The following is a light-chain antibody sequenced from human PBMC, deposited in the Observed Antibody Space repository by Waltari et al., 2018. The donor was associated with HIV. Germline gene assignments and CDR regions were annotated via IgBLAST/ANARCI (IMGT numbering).Light chain of an antibody. CDR1: ALPQLF. CDR3: QSSDTSGTY. Sequence: FELTQPPSMSVSPGQTARITCSGDALPQLFAYWFQQKSGQAPVLLIFKDTERQTGIPARFSGSSSGTVAALTISGVRAEDEADYYCQSSDTSGTYFGGGTKLTV. J-gene: IGLJ2*01. CDR2: KDT. V-gene: IGLV3-25*03.